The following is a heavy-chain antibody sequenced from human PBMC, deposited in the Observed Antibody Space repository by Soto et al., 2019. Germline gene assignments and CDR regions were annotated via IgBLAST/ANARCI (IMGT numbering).Heavy chain of an antibody. D-gene: IGHD2-15*01. Sequence: DVQLVESGGGLIQPGGSLRLSCAASGFTFSGKKYLTWVHQAPGKGLEWVSALYSTDGTFYADSVKGRFTISKDNSKNTFYLQLNSLRPDDTAVYYCATWLLREHAFDIWGLGTMVTVSS. CDR2: LYSTDGT. CDR3: ATWLLREHAFDI. J-gene: IGHJ3*02. CDR1: GFTFSGKKY. V-gene: IGHV3-53*01.